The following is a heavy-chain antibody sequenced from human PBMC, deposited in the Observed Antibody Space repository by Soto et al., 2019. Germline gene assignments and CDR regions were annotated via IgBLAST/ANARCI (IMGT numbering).Heavy chain of an antibody. J-gene: IGHJ4*02. Sequence: ASVKVSCKASGCTFTSYYMHWVRQAPGQGLEWMGIINPSGGSTSYAQKFQGRVTMTRDTSTSTVYMELSSLRSEDTAVYYCARDQVAGTPSTTFDYWGQGTLVTVSS. D-gene: IGHD6-19*01. CDR2: INPSGGST. V-gene: IGHV1-46*01. CDR1: GCTFTSYY. CDR3: ARDQVAGTPSTTFDY.